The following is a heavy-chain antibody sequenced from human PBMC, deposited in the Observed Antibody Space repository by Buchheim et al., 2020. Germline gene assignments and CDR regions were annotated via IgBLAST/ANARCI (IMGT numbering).Heavy chain of an antibody. Sequence: EVQLLESGGGLVQSGGSLRLSCAASGFTFSSYAMSWVRQAPGKGLEWVSAISGSGASTYYADSVKGRLTISRDNSKNTLYLQMNSLRAEDTAVYYCAKDPDIVVVPAPPGYMDVWGKGTT. CDR3: AKDPDIVVVPAPPGYMDV. V-gene: IGHV3-23*01. D-gene: IGHD2-2*01. CDR2: ISGSGAST. J-gene: IGHJ6*03. CDR1: GFTFSSYA.